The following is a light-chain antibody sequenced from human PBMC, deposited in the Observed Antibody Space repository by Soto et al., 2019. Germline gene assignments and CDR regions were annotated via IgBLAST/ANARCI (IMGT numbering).Light chain of an antibody. CDR1: SSNIGAGYD. CDR3: QSYDTSLSGSNV. V-gene: IGLV1-40*01. CDR2: GNN. Sequence: QSVLAQPPSVSGAPGQRVTISCTGSSSNIGAGYDVHWYQQLPGAAPKLLIYGNNNRPSGVPDRFSGSKSGASASLGITGLHAEDEADYYCQSYDTSLSGSNVFGTGTKVTVL. J-gene: IGLJ1*01.